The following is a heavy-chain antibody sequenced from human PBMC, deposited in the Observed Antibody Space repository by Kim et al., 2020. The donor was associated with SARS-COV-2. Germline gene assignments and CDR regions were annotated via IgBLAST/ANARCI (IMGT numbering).Heavy chain of an antibody. J-gene: IGHJ4*02. CDR2: INPNNGET. D-gene: IGHD2-8*02. CDR1: GYSFTDYY. V-gene: IGHV1-2*06. CDR3: ARDEGTGSSPDY. Sequence: ASVKVSCKASGYSFTDYYMHWVRQAPGQGLEWMGRINPNNGETIYAQKFQGRFSMTRGTSISTAYMDLSRLTSDDTAVYYCARDEGTGSSPDYWGQGTLV.